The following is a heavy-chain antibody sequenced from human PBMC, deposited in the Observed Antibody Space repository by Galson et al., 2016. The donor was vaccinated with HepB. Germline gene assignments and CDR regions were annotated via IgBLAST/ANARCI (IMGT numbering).Heavy chain of an antibody. Sequence: SLRLSCAASGFSFSNSGMSWVRQAPGKGLESIAGITRSGDVTYYADSVKGRFTIPRDNSKSTLYLSMTHLTPSDTAIYYCGNNGGLDNWGQGTLVTVSS. V-gene: IGHV3-23*01. CDR3: GNNGGLDN. D-gene: IGHD1/OR15-1a*01. CDR1: GFSFSNSG. CDR2: ITRSGDVT. J-gene: IGHJ4*02.